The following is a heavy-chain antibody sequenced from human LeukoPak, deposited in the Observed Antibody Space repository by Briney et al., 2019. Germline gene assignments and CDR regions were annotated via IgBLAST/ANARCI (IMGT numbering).Heavy chain of an antibody. CDR2: INPNSGGT. Sequence: LGASVKVSCKASGYTFTVYYIHWVRQAPGQGLEWMGWINPNSGGTNYVQKFQGRVTMTRDTSISTAYMELSRLRSDDTAVYYCAAYYDISGYYSDFDYWGRGTLVTVSS. D-gene: IGHD3-22*01. V-gene: IGHV1-2*02. CDR1: GYTFTVYY. J-gene: IGHJ4*02. CDR3: AAYYDISGYYSDFDY.